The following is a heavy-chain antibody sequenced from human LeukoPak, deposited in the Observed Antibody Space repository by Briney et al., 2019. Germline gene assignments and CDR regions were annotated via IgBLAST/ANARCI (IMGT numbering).Heavy chain of an antibody. CDR1: GFTFSNYW. J-gene: IGHJ6*02. D-gene: IGHD6-19*01. V-gene: IGHV3-33*08. CDR3: ARDSYSSGWVGYYYYYYGMDV. CDR2: IWYDGSNK. Sequence: GGSLRLSCAASGFTFSNYWMYWVRQAPGKGLEWVAVIWYDGSNKYYADSVKGRFTISRDNSKNTLYLQMNSLRAEDTAVYYCARDSYSSGWVGYYYYYYGMDVWGQGTTVTVSS.